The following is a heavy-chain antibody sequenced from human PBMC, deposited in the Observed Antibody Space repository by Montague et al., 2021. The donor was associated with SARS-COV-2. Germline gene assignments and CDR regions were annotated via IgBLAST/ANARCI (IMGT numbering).Heavy chain of an antibody. CDR1: GGSISSGGYY. J-gene: IGHJ3*02. Sequence: TLSLTCTVSGGSISSGGYYWSWIRQHPGKGLEWIGYIYYSGSTYYNPSLKSRVTISVDTSKNPFSLKLSSVTAADTAVYYCARARITVIVVVNAFDIWGQGTMVTVSS. D-gene: IGHD3-22*01. CDR2: IYYSGST. CDR3: ARARITVIVVVNAFDI. V-gene: IGHV4-31*03.